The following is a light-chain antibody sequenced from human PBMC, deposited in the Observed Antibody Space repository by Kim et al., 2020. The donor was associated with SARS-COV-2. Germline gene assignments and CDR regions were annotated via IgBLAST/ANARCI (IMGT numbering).Light chain of an antibody. CDR3: TSYTTINTPLYV. V-gene: IGLV2-14*03. CDR2: SVN. J-gene: IGLJ1*01. Sequence: SIAISCTGTSSDVGDNDLVSWYQHHPGNAPKLIIYSVNKRPSGVSNRFSGSKSANTASLTISGLQAEDEADYFCTSYTTINTPLYVFGTGTKVTVL. CDR1: SSDVGDNDL.